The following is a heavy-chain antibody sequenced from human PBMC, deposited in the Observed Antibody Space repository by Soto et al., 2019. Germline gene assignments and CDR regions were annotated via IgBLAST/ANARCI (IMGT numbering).Heavy chain of an antibody. J-gene: IGHJ6*02. Sequence: QVQLQESGPGLVKPSETLSLSCTVSGGSISSYHWSWIRQTPGKGLEWIGYVHYSWGSNYNPSLKSRVAISLDTSKSQFALKLTSVTATDTAVYYCARQGFGALHGIVDVWGQVNTVTVSS. CDR2: VHYSWGS. CDR1: GGSISSYH. V-gene: IGHV4-59*08. CDR3: ARQGFGALHGIVDV. D-gene: IGHD3-10*01.